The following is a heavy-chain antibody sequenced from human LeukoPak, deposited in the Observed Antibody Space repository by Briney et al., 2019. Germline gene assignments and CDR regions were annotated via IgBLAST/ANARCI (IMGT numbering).Heavy chain of an antibody. Sequence: GGSLRLSCTASGFTFGDYAMSWFRQAPGKGLEWVSFIRSKAYGGTTEYAASVKGRFTISRDDSKSIAYLQMNSLKTEDTAVYYCTSSGYRGPEYFQHWGQGTLVTVSS. V-gene: IGHV3-49*03. CDR2: IRSKAYGGTT. J-gene: IGHJ1*01. CDR1: GFTFGDYA. D-gene: IGHD3-22*01. CDR3: TSSGYRGPEYFQH.